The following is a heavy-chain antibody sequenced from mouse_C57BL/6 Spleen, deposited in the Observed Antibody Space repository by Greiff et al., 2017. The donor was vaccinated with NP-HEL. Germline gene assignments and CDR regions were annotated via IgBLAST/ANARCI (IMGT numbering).Heavy chain of an antibody. J-gene: IGHJ1*03. Sequence: QVQLQQPGAELVKPGASVKLSCKASGYTFTSYWMQWVKQRTGQGLEWIGEIDPSDSYTNYNQKFKGKAKLTVYTSSSTAYMQLSSLTSEDSAVYYCARRGSSNWYFAVWGTGTTVTVSS. D-gene: IGHD1-1*01. CDR2: IDPSDSYT. CDR3: ARRGSSNWYFAV. V-gene: IGHV1-50*01. CDR1: GYTFTSYW.